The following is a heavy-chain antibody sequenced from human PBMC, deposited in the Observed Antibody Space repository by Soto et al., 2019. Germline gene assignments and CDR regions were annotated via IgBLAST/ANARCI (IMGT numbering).Heavy chain of an antibody. Sequence: PGGSLRLSCAASGFTVSSNYMSWVRQAPGKGLEWVSVIYSGGSTYYADSVKGRFTISRDNSKNTLYLHMNSLRAEDTAVYYCARGIWDDYGGNSRYMDVWGQGTTVTVSS. CDR3: ARGIWDDYGGNSRYMDV. CDR2: IYSGGST. J-gene: IGHJ6*02. D-gene: IGHD4-17*01. CDR1: GFTVSSNY. V-gene: IGHV3-53*01.